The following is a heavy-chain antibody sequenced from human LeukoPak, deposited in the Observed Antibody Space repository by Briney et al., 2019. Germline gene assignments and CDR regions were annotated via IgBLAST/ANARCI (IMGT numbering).Heavy chain of an antibody. CDR1: GGSVSSGSYY. CDR2: IYYSGST. D-gene: IGHD2-21*02. CDR3: ARGGDCYPD. Sequence: SETLSLTCTVSGGSVSSGSYYWSWLRQPPGKGLEWIGYIYYSGSTNYNPSLKSRVTISVDTSKNQFSLKLSSVTAADTAVYYCARGGDCYPDWGQGTLVTVSS. J-gene: IGHJ4*02. V-gene: IGHV4-61*01.